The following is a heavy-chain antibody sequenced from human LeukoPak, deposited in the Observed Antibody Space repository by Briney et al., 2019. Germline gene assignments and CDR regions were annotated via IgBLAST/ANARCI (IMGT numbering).Heavy chain of an antibody. CDR1: GFRFSSYS. CDR3: ARTRRADYYDSSNY. D-gene: IGHD3-22*01. J-gene: IGHJ4*02. V-gene: IGHV3-21*06. CDR2: ISSSSRYI. Sequence: GGSLRLSCAASGFRFSSYSMNWVRQVPGQGLEWVSCISSSSRYIYYADSVKGRFTISRDDAKNSLYPQMNSLRAEDTAVYYCARTRRADYYDSSNYWGQGTLVTVSS.